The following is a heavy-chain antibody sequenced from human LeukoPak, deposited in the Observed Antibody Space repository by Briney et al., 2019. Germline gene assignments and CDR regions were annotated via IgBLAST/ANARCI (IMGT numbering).Heavy chain of an antibody. CDR3: ARVDCSGGSCYFDY. CDR2: INSDGSST. V-gene: IGHV3-74*01. CDR1: GFTFSRYW. J-gene: IGHJ4*02. D-gene: IGHD2-15*01. Sequence: GGSLRLSCAASGFTFSRYWMHWVRQTPGRGLVWVSRINSDGSSTRYADSVKGRFTISRDNAKNTLDLQMSSLRAEDTAVYYCARVDCSGGSCYFDYWGQGTLVTVSS.